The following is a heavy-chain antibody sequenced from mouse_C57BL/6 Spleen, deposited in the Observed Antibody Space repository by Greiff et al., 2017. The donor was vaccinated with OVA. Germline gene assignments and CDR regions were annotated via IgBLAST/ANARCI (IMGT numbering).Heavy chain of an antibody. CDR3: ARPGYYEAEYFDV. J-gene: IGHJ1*03. D-gene: IGHD2-3*01. Sequence: EVQLQESGGGLVKPGGSLKLSCAASGFTFSDYGMHWVRQAPEKGLEWVAYISSGSSTIYYADTVKGRFTISRDNAKNTLFLQMTSLRSEDTAMYYCARPGYYEAEYFDVWGTGTTVTVSS. V-gene: IGHV5-17*01. CDR2: ISSGSSTI. CDR1: GFTFSDYG.